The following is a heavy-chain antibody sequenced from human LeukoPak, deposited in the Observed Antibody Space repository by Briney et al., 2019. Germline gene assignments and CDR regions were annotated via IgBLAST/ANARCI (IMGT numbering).Heavy chain of an antibody. CDR3: ARDFSRSGYDP. Sequence: PGGSLRLSCAASEFTFSNYHMSWTRQAPGKGLEWVSHISSSGDSIYYADSVKGRFTISRDNAKNSLYLQMSSLRAEDTAIYYCARDFSRSGYDPWGQGTLVSVSS. V-gene: IGHV3-11*01. D-gene: IGHD5-12*01. J-gene: IGHJ5*02. CDR1: EFTFSNYH. CDR2: ISSSGDSI.